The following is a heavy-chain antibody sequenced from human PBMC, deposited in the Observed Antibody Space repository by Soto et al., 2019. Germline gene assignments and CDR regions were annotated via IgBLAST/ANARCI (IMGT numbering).Heavy chain of an antibody. Sequence: QLQLQESGSGLVKPSQTLSLTCTVSGGSISSGGYSWTWIRQSPGKGLEWIGYTYQSGSAYYNPSLKSRVTISIDTSKNNFSLHLMSVTAADTAVYYCVRQDGDNWFDSWGQGVPVSLSS. CDR3: VRQDGDNWFDS. CDR1: GGSISSGGYS. D-gene: IGHD2-8*01. V-gene: IGHV4-30-2*03. CDR2: TYQSGSA. J-gene: IGHJ5*01.